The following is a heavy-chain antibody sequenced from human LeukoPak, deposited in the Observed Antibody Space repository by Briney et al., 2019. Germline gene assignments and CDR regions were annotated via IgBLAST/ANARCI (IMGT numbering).Heavy chain of an antibody. V-gene: IGHV1-18*01. Sequence: PGASVKVSCKTSGYTFTNYGFVWVRQAPVTGLEWLGWISASSGSPNYAQNVRDRVTLTTDASTSTAHMELRNLRSDDTAVYFCARSAYSFGYHYYDYWGQGTLVTVSS. CDR2: ISASSGSP. J-gene: IGHJ4*02. CDR3: ARSAYSFGYHYYDY. D-gene: IGHD5-18*01. CDR1: GYTFTNYG.